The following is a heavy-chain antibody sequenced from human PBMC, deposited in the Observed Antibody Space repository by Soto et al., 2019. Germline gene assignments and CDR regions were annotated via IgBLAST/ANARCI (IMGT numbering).Heavy chain of an antibody. V-gene: IGHV3-30*18. CDR2: ISYDGSNK. CDR3: AKDPFSGPAPYYGMDV. Sequence: GGSLRLSCAASGFTFSSYGMHWVRQAPGKGLEWVAVISYDGSNKYYADSVKGRFTISRDNSKNTLYLQMNSLRAEDTAVYYCAKDPFSGPAPYYGMDVWGQGTTVTVSS. CDR1: GFTFSSYG. J-gene: IGHJ6*02. D-gene: IGHD5-12*01.